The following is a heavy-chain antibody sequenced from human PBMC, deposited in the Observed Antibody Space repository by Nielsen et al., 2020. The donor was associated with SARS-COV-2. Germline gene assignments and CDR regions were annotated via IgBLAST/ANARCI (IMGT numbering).Heavy chain of an antibody. CDR3: VRGSGWYGEYFDL. Sequence: SETLSLTCAVSGGSISSSNWWSWVRQPPGKGLEWIGEIYHSGSTNYNPSLKSRVTISVDTSKNLFSLKLSSVTAADTAVYYCVRGSGWYGEYFDLWGRGTLVTVSS. CDR1: GGSISSSNW. J-gene: IGHJ2*01. CDR2: IYHSGST. V-gene: IGHV4-4*02. D-gene: IGHD6-19*01.